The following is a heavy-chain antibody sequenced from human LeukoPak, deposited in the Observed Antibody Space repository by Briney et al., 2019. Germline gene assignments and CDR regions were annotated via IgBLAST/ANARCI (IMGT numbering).Heavy chain of an antibody. Sequence: GGSLRLSCAASGLTFSSYGMHWVRQAPGKGLEWVAVISHEGSNKYYADSVKGRFTISRDNSKNMVYLQMNSLRAEDTAVYYCARGVRFGGYYYYYMDVWGKGTTVTVSS. J-gene: IGHJ6*03. CDR3: ARGVRFGGYYYYYMDV. CDR2: ISHEGSNK. V-gene: IGHV3-30*03. D-gene: IGHD3-3*01. CDR1: GLTFSSYG.